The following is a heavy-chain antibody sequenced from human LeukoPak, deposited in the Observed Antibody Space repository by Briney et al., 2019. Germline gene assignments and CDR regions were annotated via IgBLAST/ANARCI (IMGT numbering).Heavy chain of an antibody. D-gene: IGHD3-9*01. V-gene: IGHV3-30*02. CDR3: AKDRKSWYYDILTGFDY. CDR2: IRYDGSNK. Sequence: TGGSLRLSCAASGFTFSSYGMHWVRQAPGKGLEWVAFIRYDGSNKYYADSVKGRFTISRDNSKNTLYLQMNSLRAEDTAVYYCAKDRKSWYYDILTGFDYWGQGTLVTVSS. CDR1: GFTFSSYG. J-gene: IGHJ4*02.